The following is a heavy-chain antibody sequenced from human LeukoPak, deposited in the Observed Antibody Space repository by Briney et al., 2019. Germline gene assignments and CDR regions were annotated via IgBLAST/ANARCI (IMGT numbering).Heavy chain of an antibody. Sequence: GGSLRLSCAASGFTFSDYHMSWIRQAPGKGLEWVSYISSSGSTIYYADSVKGRFTISRDNAKNTLYLQVNSLRAEDTAIYYCAKGRYYDSSGYPIDYWGQGTLVTVSS. V-gene: IGHV3-11*04. CDR1: GFTFSDYH. D-gene: IGHD3-22*01. CDR3: AKGRYYDSSGYPIDY. CDR2: ISSSGSTI. J-gene: IGHJ4*02.